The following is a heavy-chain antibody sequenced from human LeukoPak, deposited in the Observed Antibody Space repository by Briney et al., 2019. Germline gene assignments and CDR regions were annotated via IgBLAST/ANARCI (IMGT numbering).Heavy chain of an antibody. J-gene: IGHJ6*02. D-gene: IGHD3-16*01. CDR3: ARDKEWTRDAAESLGTYYHYHHGMDV. V-gene: IGHV1-18*04. Sequence: ASVKVSCKASGYTFAAFWIHWVRQAPGQGLEWMGWIGADTGNTNYVQRLQGRVTMTRDTSMSTAYMELTSLTADDTAVYYCARDKEWTRDAAESLGTYYHYHHGMDVWGQGTTVTVSS. CDR2: IGADTGNT. CDR1: GYTFAAFW.